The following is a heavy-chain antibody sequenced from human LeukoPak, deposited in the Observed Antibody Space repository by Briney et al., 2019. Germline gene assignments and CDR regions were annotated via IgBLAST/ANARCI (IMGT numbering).Heavy chain of an antibody. Sequence: PGRSLRLSCAASGFTFSSYAMHWVRQAPGKGLEWVTVMSYDGSNEFYADSVKGRFTISRDNSKNTLYLQMNSLRAEDTAVYYCARDVSTDQGRRGYIFDYGMDVWGQGTTVTVSS. CDR3: ARDVSTDQGRRGYIFDYGMDV. V-gene: IGHV3-30-3*01. CDR1: GFTFSSYA. D-gene: IGHD5-18*01. J-gene: IGHJ6*02. CDR2: MSYDGSNE.